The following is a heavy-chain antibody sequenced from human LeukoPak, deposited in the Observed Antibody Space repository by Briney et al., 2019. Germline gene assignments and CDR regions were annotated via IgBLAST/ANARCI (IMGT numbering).Heavy chain of an antibody. J-gene: IGHJ6*03. Sequence: GESLRLSCAASGFTFSSYSMNWVRQAPGKGLEWVSSISSSSLYIYYADSVKGRFTISRDNAKNSLYLQMNSLRAEDTAVYYCARADSGYRGYSYGNYYYYYMDVWGKGTTVTVSS. CDR2: ISSSSLYI. CDR3: ARADSGYRGYSYGNYYYYYMDV. D-gene: IGHD5-18*01. V-gene: IGHV3-21*01. CDR1: GFTFSSYS.